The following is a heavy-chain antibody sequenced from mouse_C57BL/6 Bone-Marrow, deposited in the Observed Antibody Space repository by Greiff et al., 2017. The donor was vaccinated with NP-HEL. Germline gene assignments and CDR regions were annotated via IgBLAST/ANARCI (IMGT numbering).Heavy chain of an antibody. CDR1: GYTFTDYY. J-gene: IGHJ3*01. Sequence: QVQLQQSGAELVRPGASVTLSCKASGYTFTDYYINWVKQRPGQGLEWIARIYPGSGNTYYNEKFKGKATLTAEKSSSTAYMQLSSLTSEDSAVYFCARPITTVVEGFAYWGQGTLVTVSA. CDR2: IYPGSGNT. D-gene: IGHD1-1*01. V-gene: IGHV1-76*01. CDR3: ARPITTVVEGFAY.